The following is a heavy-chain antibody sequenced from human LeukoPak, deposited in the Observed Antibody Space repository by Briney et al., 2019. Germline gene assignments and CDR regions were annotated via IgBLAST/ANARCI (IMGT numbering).Heavy chain of an antibody. V-gene: IGHV3-21*01. CDR1: GFTFSSYS. J-gene: IGHJ4*02. CDR2: ISSSSGYI. D-gene: IGHD3-3*01. CDR3: ARVRAPRYDPDNLYYFDY. Sequence: GGSLRLSCAASGFTFSSYSMNWVRQAPGEGLEWVSSISSSSGYIYYADSVKGRFTISRDNAKNSLYLQMNSLRAEDTAVYYCARVRAPRYDPDNLYYFDYWGQGTLVTVSS.